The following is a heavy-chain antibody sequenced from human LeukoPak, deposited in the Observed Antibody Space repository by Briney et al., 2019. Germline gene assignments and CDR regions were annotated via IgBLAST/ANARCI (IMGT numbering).Heavy chain of an antibody. CDR1: GYTFSSYG. V-gene: IGHV1-18*01. D-gene: IGHD6-13*01. Sequence: ASVKVSCKASGYTFSSYGISWVRQAPGQGLEWMGWISAYNGLTEFAQKFQGRVTMTTDTSTTTAYMEVRSLSSDDTAVYYCARICCPASASWYPDDYWGQGTLVTVSS. CDR3: ARICCPASASWYPDDY. CDR2: ISAYNGLT. J-gene: IGHJ4*02.